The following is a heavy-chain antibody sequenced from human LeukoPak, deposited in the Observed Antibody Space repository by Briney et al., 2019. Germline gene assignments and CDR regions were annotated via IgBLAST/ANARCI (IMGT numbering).Heavy chain of an antibody. CDR1: GGTFSSYA. CDR2: IIPIFGTA. Sequence: SVKVSCKASGGTFSSYAISWVRQAPGQGLEWMGGIIPIFGTANYAQKFQGRVTITTDESTSTAYMEPSSLRSEDTAVYNCARGPSVTRVREVILTPFDDWGQGTLVTVSS. CDR3: ARGPSVTRVREVILTPFDD. D-gene: IGHD3-10*01. V-gene: IGHV1-69*05. J-gene: IGHJ4*02.